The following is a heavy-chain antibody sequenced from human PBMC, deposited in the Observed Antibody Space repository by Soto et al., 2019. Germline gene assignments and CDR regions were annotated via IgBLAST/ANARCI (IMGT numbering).Heavy chain of an antibody. D-gene: IGHD3-16*01. CDR2: IYYSGST. J-gene: IGHJ3*01. CDR1: GGSISSGGYY. V-gene: IGHV4-31*03. CDR3: ARQRFSSYDALDF. Sequence: PSETLSLTCTVSGGSISSGGYYWSWTRQHPGKGLEWIGYIYYSGSTYYNPSLKSRVTISVDTSKNQFSLRLSSVTAADTALYYCARQRFSSYDALDFWGQGTMVTVSS.